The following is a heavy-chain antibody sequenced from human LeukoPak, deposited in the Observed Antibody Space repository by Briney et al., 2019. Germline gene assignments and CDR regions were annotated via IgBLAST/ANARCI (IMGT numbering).Heavy chain of an antibody. CDR1: GGSFSGYY. CDR3: ARGRDGYNDFDY. D-gene: IGHD5-24*01. J-gene: IGHJ4*02. V-gene: IGHV4-34*01. Sequence: SETLSLTCAVYGGSFSGYYWSWIRQPPGKGLEWIGEINHSGSTNYNPSLKSRVTISVDTSKNQFSLKLSSVTAADTAVYYCARGRDGYNDFDYWGQGTLVTVSS. CDR2: INHSGST.